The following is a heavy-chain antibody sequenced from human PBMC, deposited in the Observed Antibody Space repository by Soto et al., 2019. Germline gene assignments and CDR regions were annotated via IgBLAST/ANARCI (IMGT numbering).Heavy chain of an antibody. V-gene: IGHV3-23*01. Sequence: GGSLRLSCAASGFTFSSYAMSWVRHAPGKGLEWVSAISGSGGSTYYADSVKGRFTISRDNSKNTLYLQMNSLRAEDTAVYYCAKGTVYGDQFYYYGMDVWGQGTTVTVSS. CDR3: AKGTVYGDQFYYYGMDV. J-gene: IGHJ6*02. CDR1: GFTFSSYA. CDR2: ISGSGGST. D-gene: IGHD4-17*01.